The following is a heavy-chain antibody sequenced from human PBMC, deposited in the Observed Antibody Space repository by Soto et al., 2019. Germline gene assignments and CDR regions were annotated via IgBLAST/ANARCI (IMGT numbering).Heavy chain of an antibody. J-gene: IGHJ5*02. Sequence: QLQLQESGSGLVKPSQTLSLTCAVSGGSISSGGYSWSWIRQPPGKGLEWIGYIYHSGSTYYNPSLKSRVTISVDRSKNQFSLKLSSVTAADTAVYYCARGLERDCSSTSCYCWFDPWGQGTLVTVSS. CDR2: IYHSGST. CDR3: ARGLERDCSSTSCYCWFDP. CDR1: GGSISSGGYS. V-gene: IGHV4-30-2*01. D-gene: IGHD2-2*01.